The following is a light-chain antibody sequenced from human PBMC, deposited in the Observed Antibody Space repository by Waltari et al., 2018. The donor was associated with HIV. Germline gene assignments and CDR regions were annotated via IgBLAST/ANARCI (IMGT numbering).Light chain of an antibody. Sequence: DIQMTQSPSSLSASVGDSVTITCQASQDITNSLNWYQQKTGKAPKFLIYDASILERGVPARFSGSGSGTDFTLTISSLQPEDCATYFCQQYDDLPITFGQGTRLEIK. CDR3: QQYDDLPIT. J-gene: IGKJ5*01. CDR1: QDITNS. CDR2: DAS. V-gene: IGKV1-33*01.